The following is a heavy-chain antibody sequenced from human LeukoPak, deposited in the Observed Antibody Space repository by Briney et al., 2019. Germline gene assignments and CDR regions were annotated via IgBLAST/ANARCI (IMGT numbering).Heavy chain of an antibody. CDR3: ASQRGPYRTSVFDY. Sequence: SGTLSLTCAVSGGSISSSNWWSWVRQPPGKGLEWIGEIYHSGSTNYNPSLKSRVTISVDTSKNQFSLTLTSVTAADTAVYYCASQRGPYRTSVFDYWGQGTLVTVSS. D-gene: IGHD3-16*01. J-gene: IGHJ4*02. CDR1: GGSISSSNW. V-gene: IGHV4-4*02. CDR2: IYHSGST.